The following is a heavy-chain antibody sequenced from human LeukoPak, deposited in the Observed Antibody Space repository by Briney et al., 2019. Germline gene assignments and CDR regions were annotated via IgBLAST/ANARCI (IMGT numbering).Heavy chain of an antibody. CDR3: ARHLYSSPSGVGY. J-gene: IGHJ4*02. CDR2: IYYSGTT. Sequence: SETLSLTCTVSGDSISSSSYFWGWIRQPPGKGLEWIGSIYYSGTTYYNPSLKSRVTISVDMSKNQFSLKLSSVTAADTAVYYCARHLYSSPSGVGYWGQGTLVTVS. D-gene: IGHD6-6*01. V-gene: IGHV4-39*01. CDR1: GDSISSSSYF.